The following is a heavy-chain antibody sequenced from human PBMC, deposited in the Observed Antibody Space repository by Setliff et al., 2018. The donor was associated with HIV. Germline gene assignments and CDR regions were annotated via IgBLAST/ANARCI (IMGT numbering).Heavy chain of an antibody. D-gene: IGHD2-2*01. CDR3: ARLGNGDSHCSSTSCYGVVRAVPDAFDI. J-gene: IGHJ3*02. CDR2: IYYSGST. CDR1: GGSISSGGYY. Sequence: SETLSLTCTVSGGSISSGGYYWSWIRQHPGKGLEWIGYIYYSGSTYYNPSLKSRVTISVDTSKNQFSLKLSSVTAADTAVYYCARLGNGDSHCSSTSCYGVVRAVPDAFDIWGQGTMVTVSS. V-gene: IGHV4-31*03.